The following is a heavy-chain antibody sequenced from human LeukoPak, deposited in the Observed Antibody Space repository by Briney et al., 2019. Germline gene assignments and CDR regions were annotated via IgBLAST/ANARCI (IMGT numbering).Heavy chain of an antibody. CDR2: INPSGGST. CDR1: GYTFTSYY. D-gene: IGHD6-19*01. J-gene: IGHJ5*02. V-gene: IGHV1-46*01. CDR3: ARDPSIAVAGTFWFDP. Sequence: ASVKVSCKASGYTFTSYYMHWVRQAPGQGLEWMGIINPSGGSTSYAQKFQGRVTMTRDMSTSTVYMELSSLRSGDTAVYYCARDPSIAVAGTFWFDPWGQGTLVTVSS.